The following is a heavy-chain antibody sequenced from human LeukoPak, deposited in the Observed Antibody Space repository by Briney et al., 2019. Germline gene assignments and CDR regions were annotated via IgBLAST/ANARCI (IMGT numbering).Heavy chain of an antibody. J-gene: IGHJ5*02. CDR3: ATTTGTTIAAINWFDP. D-gene: IGHD1-1*01. V-gene: IGHV1-69*05. CDR2: IIPIFGTA. CDR1: GGTFSSYA. Sequence: SVKVSCKASGGTFSSYAISWVRPAPGQGLGWMGGIIPIFGTANYAQKFQGRVTITTDESTSTAYMELSSLRSEDTAVYYCATTTGTTIAAINWFDPWGQGTLVTVSS.